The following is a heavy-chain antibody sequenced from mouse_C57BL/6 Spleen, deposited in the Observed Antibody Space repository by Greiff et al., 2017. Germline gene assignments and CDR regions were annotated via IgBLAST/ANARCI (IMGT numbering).Heavy chain of an antibody. CDR1: GYTFTDYN. V-gene: IGHV1-18*01. CDR3: ARLSYDGYYGFAY. J-gene: IGHJ3*01. CDR2: INPNNGGT. Sequence: VQLQQSGPELVKPGASVKIPCKASGYTFTDYNMDWVKQSHGKSLEWIGDINPNNGGTIYNQKFKGKATLTVDKSSSTAYMELRSLTSEDTAVYYCARLSYDGYYGFAYWGQGTLVTVSA. D-gene: IGHD2-3*01.